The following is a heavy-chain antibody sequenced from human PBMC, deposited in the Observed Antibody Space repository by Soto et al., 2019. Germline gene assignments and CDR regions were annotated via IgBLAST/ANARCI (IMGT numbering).Heavy chain of an antibody. CDR2: IYYSGTT. J-gene: IGHJ5*02. V-gene: IGHV4-31*03. CDR1: GDSIMRDSYY. D-gene: IGHD6-13*01. CDR3: ARVWTPPVGAAAGNWFDP. Sequence: SETLSLTCTVSGDSIMRDSYYWNWIRQHPGKGLEWIGYIYYSGTTAYNPSLKTRVTISPDTSKNQFSLNLSSVTAADTAVYYCARVWTPPVGAAAGNWFDPWGQGTLVTVSS.